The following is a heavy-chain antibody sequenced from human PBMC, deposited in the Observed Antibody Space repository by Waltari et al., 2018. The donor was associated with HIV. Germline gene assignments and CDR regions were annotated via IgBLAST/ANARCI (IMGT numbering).Heavy chain of an antibody. Sequence: EVLLVESGGGLVQHGGSLRLPCAASGFPFSTYWMHWVRQAPGKGLVWVSRIDEYGGITNYADSVEGRFTISRDNAKNTLYLQMNNLRAEDTATYYCARDLSGYSDYWGQGTLVTVSS. CDR2: IDEYGGIT. CDR3: ARDLSGYSDY. CDR1: GFPFSTYW. J-gene: IGHJ4*02. V-gene: IGHV3-74*01. D-gene: IGHD3-3*01.